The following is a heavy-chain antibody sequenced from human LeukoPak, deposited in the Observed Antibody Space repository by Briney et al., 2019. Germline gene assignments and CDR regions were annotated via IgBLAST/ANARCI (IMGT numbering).Heavy chain of an antibody. V-gene: IGHV3-21*01. Sequence: GGSLRLSYAASGFTFSSYSMNWVRQAPGKGLEWVSSISSSSSYIYYADSVKGRFTISRDNAKNSLYLQMNSLRAEDTAVYYCNRDSSGYRPAYWGQGTLVTVSS. CDR3: NRDSSGYRPAY. J-gene: IGHJ4*02. D-gene: IGHD3-22*01. CDR1: GFTFSSYS. CDR2: ISSSSSYI.